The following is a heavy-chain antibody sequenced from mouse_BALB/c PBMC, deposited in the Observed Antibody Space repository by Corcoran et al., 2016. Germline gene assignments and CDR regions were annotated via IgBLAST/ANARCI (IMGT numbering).Heavy chain of an antibody. V-gene: IGHV1-4*01. CDR3: AGTRNFFFAY. CDR2: INPSSGYT. CDR1: GYTFTSYT. J-gene: IGHJ3*01. D-gene: IGHD2-1*01. Sequence: QVQLQQSGAELARPGASVKMSCKASGYTFTSYTMHWVKQRPGQGLEWIGYINPSSGYTKYNQKFKEKATLTADKSSSTAYMTLSSLTSEDSAVYYCAGTRNFFFAYWGQGTLVTVSA.